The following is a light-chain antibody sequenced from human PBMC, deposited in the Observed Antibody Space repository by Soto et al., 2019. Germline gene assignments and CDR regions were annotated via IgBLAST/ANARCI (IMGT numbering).Light chain of an antibody. CDR1: QSVSSY. V-gene: IGKV3-15*01. J-gene: IGKJ1*01. CDR2: VAS. Sequence: EMVMTQSPATLSVSPGERVTLSCRASQSVSSYLAWYQQKPGQPPRLLIYVASIRAAGIPARFSGSGSGTEFTLTISSLQSEDFAVYYCQQYKDWPRRFGQGTKGEIK. CDR3: QQYKDWPRR.